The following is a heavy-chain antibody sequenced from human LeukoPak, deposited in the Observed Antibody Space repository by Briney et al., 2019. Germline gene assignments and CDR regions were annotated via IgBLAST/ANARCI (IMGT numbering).Heavy chain of an antibody. J-gene: IGHJ6*02. CDR1: GYTLTELS. V-gene: IGHV1-24*01. Sequence: ASVKVSCKVSGYTLTELSMHWVRQAPGKGLEWMGGFDPEDGETIYAQKFQGRVTMTEDTSTDTAYMELSSLRSEDTAVYYCATDRPSITGTIYGMDVWGQGTTVTVSS. D-gene: IGHD1-7*01. CDR2: FDPEDGET. CDR3: ATDRPSITGTIYGMDV.